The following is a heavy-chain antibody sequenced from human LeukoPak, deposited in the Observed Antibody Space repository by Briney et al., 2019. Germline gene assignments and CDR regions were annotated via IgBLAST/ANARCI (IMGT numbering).Heavy chain of an antibody. Sequence: SETLSLTCTVSGGSISGSTYYWGWIRQPPGKGLEWIGSINYSGGTYYNPSLKSRLTLSVETSKKKSSLNWRSVTAGDTAGFYCAGRGENWTLEYWGEGILVTVSS. J-gene: IGHJ4*02. CDR3: AGRGENWTLEY. CDR2: INYSGGT. D-gene: IGHD1-1*01. CDR1: GGSISGSTYY. V-gene: IGHV4-39*01.